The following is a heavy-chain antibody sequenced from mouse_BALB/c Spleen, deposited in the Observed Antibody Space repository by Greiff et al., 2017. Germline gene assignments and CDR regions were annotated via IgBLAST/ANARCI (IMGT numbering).Heavy chain of an antibody. Sequence: EVKLMESGGGLVKPGGSLKLSCAASGFTFSSYYMSWVRQTPEKRLELVAAINSNGGSTYYPDTVKGRFTISRDNAKNTLYLQMSSLKSEDTALYYCARHYYGSSTFDYWGQGTTLTVSS. CDR3: ARHYYGSSTFDY. J-gene: IGHJ2*01. D-gene: IGHD1-1*01. CDR2: INSNGGST. V-gene: IGHV5-6-2*01. CDR1: GFTFSSYY.